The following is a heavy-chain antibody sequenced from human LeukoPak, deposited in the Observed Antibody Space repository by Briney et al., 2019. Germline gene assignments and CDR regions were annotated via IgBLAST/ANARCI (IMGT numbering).Heavy chain of an antibody. CDR3: ARGHRFGELARFQRNPFDY. CDR1: GGTLSSYA. Sequence: GSSVTVSCQASGGTLSSYAIIWVGQAAGQGGEWMGGIIPIFGTANYAQKFQGSVTITTDESTSTAYMALSSLRSEDTAVYYCARGHRFGELARFQRNPFDYWGQGTLVTVSS. V-gene: IGHV1-69*05. D-gene: IGHD3-10*01. J-gene: IGHJ4*02. CDR2: IIPIFGTA.